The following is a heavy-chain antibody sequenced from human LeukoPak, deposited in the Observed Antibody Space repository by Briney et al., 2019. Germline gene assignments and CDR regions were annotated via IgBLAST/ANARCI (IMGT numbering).Heavy chain of an antibody. CDR2: INPSGDFT. V-gene: IGHV1-46*01. Sequence: GASVKVSCKASGYTFGTYWMHWVRQAPGQGLEWMAIINPSGDFTSYAQKFQGRVTVTRDMSTRTVYMELSRLRSDDTAVYYCAREAYASGSFRTDYYYMDVWGKGTTVTISS. CDR3: AREAYASGSFRTDYYYMDV. D-gene: IGHD3-10*01. CDR1: GYTFGTYW. J-gene: IGHJ6*03.